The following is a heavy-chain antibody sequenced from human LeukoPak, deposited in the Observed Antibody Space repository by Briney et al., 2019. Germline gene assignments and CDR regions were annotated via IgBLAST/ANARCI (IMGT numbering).Heavy chain of an antibody. Sequence: ASVKVSCKASGYTPAPYAIHWVRQASGQRLEWLGWINADNGNTKYSQKFQGRVTMTTDTSTSTAYMELRSLRSDDTAVYYCALNYYGSGSYLDYWGQGTLVTVSS. D-gene: IGHD3-10*01. CDR3: ALNYYGSGSYLDY. CDR1: GYTPAPYA. J-gene: IGHJ4*02. CDR2: INADNGNT. V-gene: IGHV1-3*01.